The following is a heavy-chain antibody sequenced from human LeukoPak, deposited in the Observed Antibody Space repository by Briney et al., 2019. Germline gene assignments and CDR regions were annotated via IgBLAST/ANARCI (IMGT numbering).Heavy chain of an antibody. CDR3: ARGAGIFGVVTNYYFDY. Sequence: GASVKVSCKASGYTFTGYYMHWVRQAPGQGLEWMGWINPNSGGTNYAQKFQGWVTMTRDTSISTAYMELSRLRSDDTAVYYCARGAGIFGVVTNYYFDYWGQGTLVTVSS. D-gene: IGHD3-3*01. J-gene: IGHJ4*02. CDR2: INPNSGGT. V-gene: IGHV1-2*04. CDR1: GYTFTGYY.